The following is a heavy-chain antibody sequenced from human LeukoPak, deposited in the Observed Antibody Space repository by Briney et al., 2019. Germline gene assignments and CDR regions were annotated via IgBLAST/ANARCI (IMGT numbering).Heavy chain of an antibody. J-gene: IGHJ3*02. CDR2: ISGRGGST. V-gene: IGHV3-23*01. CDR1: GFTFSSDG. CDR3: AKFRTVTFRDAIDI. Sequence: QAGGSLRLSCAASGFTFSSDGMSSVRQAPGKGLEWVSAISGRGGSTYYADSVKGRFTISRDNSKNTLYLQMNSLRAEDTAVYYCAKFRTVTFRDAIDIWGQGTMVTVSS. D-gene: IGHD4-17*01.